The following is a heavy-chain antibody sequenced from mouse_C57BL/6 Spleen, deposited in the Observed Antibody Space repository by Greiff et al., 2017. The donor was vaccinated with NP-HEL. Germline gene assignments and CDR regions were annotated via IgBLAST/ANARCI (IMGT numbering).Heavy chain of an antibody. D-gene: IGHD1-1*01. CDR2: IYPRSGNT. Sequence: QVQLKQSGAELARPGASVKLSCKASGYTFTSYGISWVKQRTGQGLEWIGEIYPRSGNTYYNEKFKGKATLTEDKSSSTAYMELRSLTSEDSAVYFCADYYGSSYDWYFDVWGTGTTVTVSS. CDR3: ADYYGSSYDWYFDV. J-gene: IGHJ1*03. V-gene: IGHV1-81*01. CDR1: GYTFTSYG.